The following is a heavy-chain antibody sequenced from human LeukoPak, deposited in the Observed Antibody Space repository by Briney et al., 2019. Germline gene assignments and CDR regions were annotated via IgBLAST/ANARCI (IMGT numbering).Heavy chain of an antibody. D-gene: IGHD3-22*01. CDR1: GFTFSSYS. J-gene: IGHJ4*02. V-gene: IGHV3-21*01. CDR2: ISSSSSYI. Sequence: GGSLRLSCAASGFTFSSYSMNWVRQAPGKGLEGVSSISSSSSYIYYADSVKGRFTISRDNAKNSLYLQMNSLRAEDTAVYYCARAIYDKGALFDYWGQGTLVTVSS. CDR3: ARAIYDKGALFDY.